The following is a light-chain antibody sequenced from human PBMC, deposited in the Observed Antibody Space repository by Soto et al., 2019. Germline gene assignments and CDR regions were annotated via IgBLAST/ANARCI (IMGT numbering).Light chain of an antibody. J-gene: IGLJ1*01. Sequence: QSALTQPASVSGSPGQSIAISCTGTSSDIGSYNYVSWYQQHPGKAPKLIIHEVSNRPSGVSDHFSGSKSGNTASLTISGLQADDEADYYCSSYTTCSTRIFGTGTKVTVL. V-gene: IGLV2-14*01. CDR1: SSDIGSYNY. CDR2: EVS. CDR3: SSYTTCSTRI.